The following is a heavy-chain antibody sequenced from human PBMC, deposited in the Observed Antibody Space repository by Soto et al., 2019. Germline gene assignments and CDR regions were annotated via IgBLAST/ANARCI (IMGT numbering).Heavy chain of an antibody. V-gene: IGHV4-59*01. D-gene: IGHD1-1*01. CDR3: ARDQLGQPGTFDV. J-gene: IGHJ3*01. CDR2: IYYSGST. CDR1: GGSMKSYY. Sequence: SETLSLTCTVSGGSMKSYYWSWIRQTPGKGLEWIGYIYYSGSTKHNPSLKSRVTISIHMSNNQFSLDLTSVTAADTAVYYCARDQLGQPGTFDVWGQGTMVTVSS.